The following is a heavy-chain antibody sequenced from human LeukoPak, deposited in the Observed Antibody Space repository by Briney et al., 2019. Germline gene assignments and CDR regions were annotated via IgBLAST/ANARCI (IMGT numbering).Heavy chain of an antibody. CDR3: AGLRIGYCSSTSCYALGALDY. CDR1: GGSISSGGYS. D-gene: IGHD2-2*01. CDR2: IYHSGRT. V-gene: IGHV4-30-2*01. Sequence: KPSQTLSLTCAVSGGSISSGGYSWSWIRQPPGKGLEWIGYIYHSGRTYYNPSLKSRVTISVDRSKNQFSLKLSSVTAADTAVYYCAGLRIGYCSSTSCYALGALDYWGQGTLVTVSS. J-gene: IGHJ4*02.